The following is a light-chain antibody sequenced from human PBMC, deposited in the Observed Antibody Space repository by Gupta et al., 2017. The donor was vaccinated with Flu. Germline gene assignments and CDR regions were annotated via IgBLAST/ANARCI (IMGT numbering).Light chain of an antibody. Sequence: EVVMTQSPATLSVSPGERATLSCRASQSVNTNLAWYQKKPGQAPRLFIYGASNRATGVPARFSGSGSGTEFTLTISSLQSEDSAFYYYQHYNNWPLTFGGGTKVEIQ. CDR1: QSVNTN. CDR2: GAS. V-gene: IGKV3-15*01. CDR3: QHYNNWPLT. J-gene: IGKJ4*01.